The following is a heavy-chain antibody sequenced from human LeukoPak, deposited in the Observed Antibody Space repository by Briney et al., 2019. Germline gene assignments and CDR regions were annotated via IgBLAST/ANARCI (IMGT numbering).Heavy chain of an antibody. D-gene: IGHD3-10*01. J-gene: IGHJ4*02. Sequence: GGSLRLSCAASGFTISSHYMSWVRQAPGKGLEQVSVIYSGGSTFYADSVKGRFTISRDNSKNTLYLQMNSLRDEDTAIYYCARGHEALGYWGQGTLVTVSS. CDR1: GFTISSHY. CDR2: IYSGGST. V-gene: IGHV3-53*01. CDR3: ARGHEALGY.